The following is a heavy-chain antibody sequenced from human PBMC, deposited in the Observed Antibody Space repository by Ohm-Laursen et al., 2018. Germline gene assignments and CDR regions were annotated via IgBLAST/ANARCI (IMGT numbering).Heavy chain of an antibody. CDR2: INPNSGGT. Sequence: ASVKVSCKASGYTFTGYYMHWVRQAPGQGLEWMGWINPNSGGTNYAQKFQGRVTMTRDTSISTAYMELSRLRSDDTAVYYCAREGTIAVAGRVPDYWGQGTLVTVSS. V-gene: IGHV1-2*02. CDR1: GYTFTGYY. J-gene: IGHJ4*02. CDR3: AREGTIAVAGRVPDY. D-gene: IGHD6-19*01.